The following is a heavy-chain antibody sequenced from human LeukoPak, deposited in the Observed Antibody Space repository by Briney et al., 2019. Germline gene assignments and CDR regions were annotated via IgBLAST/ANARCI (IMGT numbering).Heavy chain of an antibody. Sequence: PGGSLRLSCAVSEITLSNYGMSWVRQAPGKGLEWVAGLSGSAGGTNYADPVKGRFTISRDNAKNTLYLQMSSLRAEDTAVYFCARRGFVIRSLLLVGFHKEAYYFDYWGQGALVTVSS. J-gene: IGHJ4*02. CDR1: EITLSNYG. V-gene: IGHV3-23*01. D-gene: IGHD2-21*01. CDR2: LSGSAGGT. CDR3: ARRGFVIRSLLLVGFHKEAYYFDY.